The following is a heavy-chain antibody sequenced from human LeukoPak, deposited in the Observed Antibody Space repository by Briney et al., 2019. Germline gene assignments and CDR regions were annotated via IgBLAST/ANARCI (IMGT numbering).Heavy chain of an antibody. D-gene: IGHD6-13*01. CDR1: GGSISSYY. V-gene: IGHV4-59*01. CDR2: IYYSGSGST. CDR3: ARGADRYSTSWFLDS. J-gene: IGHJ4*02. Sequence: PSETLSLTCTVSGGSISSYYWNWIRQPPGKGLEWIGYIYYSGSGSTNYNPSLKSRVTISLDTSKSQFSLRLSSVTAADTAVYYCARGADRYSTSWFLDSWGQGTLVTVSS.